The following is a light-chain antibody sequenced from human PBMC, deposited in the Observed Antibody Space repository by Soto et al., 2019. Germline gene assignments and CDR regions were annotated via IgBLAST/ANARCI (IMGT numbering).Light chain of an antibody. CDR3: AAWDDSLDGPT. V-gene: IGLV1-44*01. CDR2: GSD. J-gene: IGLJ2*01. Sequence: QLVLSQPPSTSGTPGQRVTISCSGGTSNIGTYTVSWYQQFPETAPRLLIYGSDRRPSGVPDRFSGSKSGTSASLSIGGLHSEDEAHYHCAAWDDSLDGPTFGGGTKLTVL. CDR1: TSNIGTYT.